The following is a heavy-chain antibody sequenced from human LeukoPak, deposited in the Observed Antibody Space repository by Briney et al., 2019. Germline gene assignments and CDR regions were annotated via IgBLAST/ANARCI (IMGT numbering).Heavy chain of an antibody. CDR3: ARGEGALDY. V-gene: IGHV4-34*01. CDR2: INHSGST. Sequence: SETLSLTCAVFGGSFSGYYWSWIRQPPGKGLEWIGEINHSGSTNYNPSLKSRVTISVDTSKNQFSLKLSSVTAADTAVYYCARGEGALDYWGQGTLVTVSS. D-gene: IGHD3-16*01. J-gene: IGHJ4*02. CDR1: GGSFSGYY.